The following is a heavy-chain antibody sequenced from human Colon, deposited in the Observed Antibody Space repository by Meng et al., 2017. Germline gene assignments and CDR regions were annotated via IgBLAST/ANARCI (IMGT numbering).Heavy chain of an antibody. Sequence: GGSLRLSCAASGFTFSSYAMNWVRQAPGKGLEWVAVISYDGSNKYYADSVKGRFTISRDNSKNTLYLQMISLRAEDTAVYYCARDVGSGWWGNYFDYWGQGTLVTVSS. CDR1: GFTFSSYA. D-gene: IGHD6-19*01. CDR2: ISYDGSNK. CDR3: ARDVGSGWWGNYFDY. J-gene: IGHJ4*02. V-gene: IGHV3-30*01.